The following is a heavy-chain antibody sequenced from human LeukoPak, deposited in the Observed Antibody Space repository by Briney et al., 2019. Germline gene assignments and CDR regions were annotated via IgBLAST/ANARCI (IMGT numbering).Heavy chain of an antibody. CDR3: ARTYNIRYFDN. D-gene: IGHD1-1*01. J-gene: IGHJ4*02. CDR1: GFTFSSYG. CDR2: IWSDGSNE. V-gene: IGHV3-33*08. Sequence: PGRSLRLSCAASGFTFSSYGMHWVRQAPGKGLEWVAVIWSDGSNEYYADSVKGRFTISRDNSKNTLYLQMSSLRAVDTAVYYCARTYNIRYFDNWGQGTLVTVSS.